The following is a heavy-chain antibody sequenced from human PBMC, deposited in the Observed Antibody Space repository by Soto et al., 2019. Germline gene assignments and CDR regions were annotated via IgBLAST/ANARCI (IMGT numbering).Heavy chain of an antibody. CDR2: IGGRDDNT. CDR3: ANYYDASVYPYGFFQH. D-gene: IGHD3-22*01. CDR1: GLTLSNYA. Sequence: EVQLLESGGGLVQPGGFLRLSCAASGLTLSNYAMSWVRQAPGKGLEWVSSIGGRDDNTYYADAVEGRFTISRDISKNALTLPMNRLRVDDSAVYCCANYYDASVYPYGFFQHWGQGTLVTVSS. J-gene: IGHJ1*01. V-gene: IGHV3-23*01.